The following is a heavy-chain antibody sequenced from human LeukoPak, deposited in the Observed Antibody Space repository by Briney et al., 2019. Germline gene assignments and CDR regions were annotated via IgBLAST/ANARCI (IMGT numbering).Heavy chain of an antibody. CDR3: ASWDFWSGYDAFDI. CDR2: IIPIFGTA. V-gene: IGHV1-69*05. D-gene: IGHD3-3*01. CDR1: GGTFSSYA. Sequence: SVKVSCKASGGTFSSYAISWVRQAPGQGLEWIGGIIPIFGTANYAQKFQGRVTITTDESTSTAYMELSSLRSEDTAVYYCASWDFWSGYDAFDIWGQGTMVTVSS. J-gene: IGHJ3*02.